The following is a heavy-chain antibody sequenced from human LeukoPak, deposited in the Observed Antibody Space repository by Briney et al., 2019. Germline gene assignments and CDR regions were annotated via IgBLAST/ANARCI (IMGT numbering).Heavy chain of an antibody. D-gene: IGHD6-13*01. CDR3: ARRRYSSSWPKSIDY. Sequence: PSETLSLTCTVSCGSISSYYWSWIRQPAGKGLEWIGRIYTSGSTNYNPSLKSRVTISVDTSKNQFSLKLSSVTAADTAVYYCARRRYSSSWPKSIDYWGQGTLVTVSS. CDR1: CGSISSYY. CDR2: IYTSGST. J-gene: IGHJ4*02. V-gene: IGHV4-4*07.